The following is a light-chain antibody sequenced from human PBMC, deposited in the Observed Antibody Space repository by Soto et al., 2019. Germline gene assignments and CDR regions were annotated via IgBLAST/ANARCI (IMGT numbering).Light chain of an antibody. CDR2: GND. V-gene: IGLV1-40*01. Sequence: QSALTQPPSVSGAPGQRVTISCSGSSSNIGAPYDVHWYQHLPGTAPKLLLSGNDNRPSGVPDRFSGSRSGTSASLAITGLQAEDEADYYCQSYDSSLSAWVFGGGTQLTVL. CDR1: SSNIGAPYD. CDR3: QSYDSSLSAWV. J-gene: IGLJ7*01.